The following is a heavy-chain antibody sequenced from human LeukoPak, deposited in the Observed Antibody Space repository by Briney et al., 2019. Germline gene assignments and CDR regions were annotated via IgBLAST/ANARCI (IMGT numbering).Heavy chain of an antibody. CDR3: ARVAEWELTFFDY. CDR2: ISSSGSTI. V-gene: IGHV3-11*01. D-gene: IGHD1-26*01. Sequence: SGGSLRLSCAASGFTFSDYYMSWIRQAPGKGLEWVSYISSSGSTIYYAGSVKGRFTISRDNAKNSLYLQMNSLRAEDTAVYYCARVAEWELTFFDYWGQGTLVTVSS. J-gene: IGHJ4*02. CDR1: GFTFSDYY.